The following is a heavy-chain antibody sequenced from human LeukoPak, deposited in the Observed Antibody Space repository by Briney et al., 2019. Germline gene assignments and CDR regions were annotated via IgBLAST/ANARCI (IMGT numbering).Heavy chain of an antibody. CDR2: IYYSGST. D-gene: IGHD2-21*02. CDR1: GGSISSYY. CDR3: ASEGLAYCGGDCYFDY. Sequence: PSETLSLTCTVSGGSISSYYWSWIRQPPGKGLEWIGYIYYSGSTNYNPSLKSRVTISVDTSKNQFSLKLSSVTAADTAVYYCASEGLAYCGGDCYFDYWGQGTLVTVSS. V-gene: IGHV4-59*12. J-gene: IGHJ4*02.